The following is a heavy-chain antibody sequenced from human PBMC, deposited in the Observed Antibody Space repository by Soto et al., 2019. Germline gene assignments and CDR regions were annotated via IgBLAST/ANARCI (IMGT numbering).Heavy chain of an antibody. CDR3: ARWHGPSPYYYYGMDV. CDR1: GYSFTSYW. V-gene: IGHV5-51*01. J-gene: IGHJ6*02. CDR2: IYPGDSDT. Sequence: PGESQKISCQGSGYSFTSYWIGWVRQMPGKGLEWMGIIYPGDSDTRYSPSFQGQVTISADKSISTAYLQWSSLKASDTAMYYCARWHGPSPYYYYGMDVWGQGTTVTVSS.